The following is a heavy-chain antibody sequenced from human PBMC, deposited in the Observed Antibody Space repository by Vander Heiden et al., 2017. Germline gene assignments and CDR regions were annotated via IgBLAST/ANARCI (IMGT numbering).Heavy chain of an antibody. V-gene: IGHV1-58*01. D-gene: IGHD1-26*01. CDR1: GFTFTSSA. CDR2: IVVGSGNT. J-gene: IGHJ4*02. Sequence: QMQLVQSGPAVKKPGTSVTVSCKASGFTFTSSAVQWVRQARGQRREWIGWIVVGSGNTNYEQKFQERVTITRDMSTSTAYMELSSLRSEDTAVYYCAAEDGVLPGDYWGQGTLVTVSS. CDR3: AAEDGVLPGDY.